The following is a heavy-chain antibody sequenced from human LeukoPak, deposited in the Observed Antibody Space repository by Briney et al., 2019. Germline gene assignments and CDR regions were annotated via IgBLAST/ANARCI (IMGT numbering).Heavy chain of an antibody. CDR1: GGSISSSSYY. CDR2: IYYSGST. J-gene: IGHJ4*02. CDR3: ARRWFGELFDY. V-gene: IGHV4-39*01. D-gene: IGHD3-10*01. Sequence: SETLSLTCTVSGGSISSSSYYWGWIRQPPGKGLEWIGSIYYSGSTYYNPSLKSRVTISVDTSKNQFSLKLSSVTAADTAVYYCARRWFGELFDYWGQGTLVTVSS.